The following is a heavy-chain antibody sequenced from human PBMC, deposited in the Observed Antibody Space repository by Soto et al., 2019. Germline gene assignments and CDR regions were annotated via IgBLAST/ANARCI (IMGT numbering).Heavy chain of an antibody. CDR2: IYSGGST. V-gene: IGHV3-66*01. D-gene: IGHD3-10*01. CDR1: GFTVSSNY. J-gene: IGHJ5*02. CDR3: ARSLWFGENWFDP. Sequence: EVQLVESGGGLVQPGGSLRLSCAASGFTVSSNYMSWVRQAPGKGLEWVSVIYSGGSTYYADSVKGRFTIFRDNSKNTLYLQMNSLRAEDTAVYYCARSLWFGENWFDPWGQGTLVTVSS.